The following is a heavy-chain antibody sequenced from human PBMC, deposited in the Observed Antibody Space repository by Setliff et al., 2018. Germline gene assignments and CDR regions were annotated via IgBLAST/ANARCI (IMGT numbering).Heavy chain of an antibody. J-gene: IGHJ5*02. D-gene: IGHD4-17*01. V-gene: IGHV3-23*01. CDR1: GFTFSDFA. CDR2: ISGAGGNT. Sequence: GGSLRLSCAASGFTFSDFAMAWVRQAPGKGLEWVSAISGAGGNTFYADSVQGRFSISRDNSKNTLFLQMNSLRAEDTASYFCSRDPNGDYVGAFDPWGQGILVTVSS. CDR3: SRDPNGDYVGAFDP.